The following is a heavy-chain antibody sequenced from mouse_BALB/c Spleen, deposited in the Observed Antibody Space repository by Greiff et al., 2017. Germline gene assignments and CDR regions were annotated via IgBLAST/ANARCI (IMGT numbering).Heavy chain of an antibody. J-gene: IGHJ4*01. CDR1: GYTFTSYY. Sequence: VQLQQSGAELVKPGASVKLSCKASGYTFTSYYMYWVKPRPGQGLEWIGEINPSNGGTNFNEKFKSKATLTVDKSSSTAYMQLSSLTSEDSAVYYCTRWAYDYDNYAMDYWGQGTSVTVSS. V-gene: IGHV1S81*02. D-gene: IGHD2-4*01. CDR2: INPSNGGT. CDR3: TRWAYDYDNYAMDY.